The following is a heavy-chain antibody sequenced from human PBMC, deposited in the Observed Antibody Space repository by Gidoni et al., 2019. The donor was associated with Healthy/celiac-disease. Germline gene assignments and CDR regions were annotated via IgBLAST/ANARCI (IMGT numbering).Heavy chain of an antibody. CDR2: IRRSGSTI. Sequence: EVQLVESGGGWVQPGGSLRLPGAASGFTFSMYAMNWVCQAPGKGLEWVSYIRRSGSTIYYADSVKGRFTIYRDNAKNLLYLQMNSLRAEDTAVYYCARDHTYYDGSGYYSGHAFDIWGQGTMVTVSS. J-gene: IGHJ3*02. D-gene: IGHD3-22*01. V-gene: IGHV3-48*03. CDR1: GFTFSMYA. CDR3: ARDHTYYDGSGYYSGHAFDI.